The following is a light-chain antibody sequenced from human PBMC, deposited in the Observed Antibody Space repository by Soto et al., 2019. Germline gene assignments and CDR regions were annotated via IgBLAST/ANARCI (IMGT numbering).Light chain of an antibody. CDR1: SNTIGGYNV. CDR2: EGF. J-gene: IGLJ1*01. CDR3: CSYVGATTYV. Sequence: QSVLTQPASVSGSPGQSITISCTGSSNTIGGYNVVSWYQQHPGKAPKVIIYEGFKRPSGVSNRFSGAISGSTASLTISGLQAEDEADYYCCSYVGATTYVFGSGTKLTVL. V-gene: IGLV2-23*01.